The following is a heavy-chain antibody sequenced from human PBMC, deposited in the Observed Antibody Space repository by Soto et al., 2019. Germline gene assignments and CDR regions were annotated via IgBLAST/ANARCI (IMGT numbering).Heavy chain of an antibody. CDR3: VREEASGSSGLTYHYYYNGMDV. J-gene: IGHJ6*02. CDR2: VTTSGDTM. Sequence: GGALRLSCVASGFTFSRYNMHWVRQAPGKGLEWVAYVTTSGDTMFYADSVEGRFAISRDVAKNSVHLQMNSLGDEDTAVYYCVREEASGSSGLTYHYYYNGMDVWGQGTTVTVSS. V-gene: IGHV3-48*02. CDR1: GFTFSRYN. D-gene: IGHD3-10*01.